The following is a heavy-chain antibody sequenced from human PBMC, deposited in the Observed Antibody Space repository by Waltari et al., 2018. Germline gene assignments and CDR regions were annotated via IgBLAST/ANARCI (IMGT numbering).Heavy chain of an antibody. CDR1: GFTFSSYS. Sequence: EVQLVESGGGLVKPGGSLRLSCAASGFTFSSYSMNWVRQAPGKGLEWVSSISSSSSYIYYADSVKGRFTISRDNAKNSLYLQMNSLRAEDTAVHYCARDSEAAAGNNWFDPWGQGTLVTVSS. D-gene: IGHD6-13*01. CDR3: ARDSEAAAGNNWFDP. J-gene: IGHJ5*02. CDR2: ISSSSSYI. V-gene: IGHV3-21*01.